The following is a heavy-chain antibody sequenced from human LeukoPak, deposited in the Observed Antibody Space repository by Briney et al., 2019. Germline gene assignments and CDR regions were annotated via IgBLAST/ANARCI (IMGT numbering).Heavy chain of an antibody. CDR3: ARLSIFGVVRSYSYYYMDV. CDR1: GFTFSSYW. CDR2: IKQDGSEK. D-gene: IGHD3-3*01. V-gene: IGHV3-7*01. Sequence: GGSLRLSCAASGFTFSSYWMSWVRQAPGKGLEWVANIKQDGSEKYYVDSVKGRFTISRDSAKNSLYLQMNSLRAEDTAVYYCARLSIFGVVRSYSYYYMDVWGKGTTVTVSS. J-gene: IGHJ6*03.